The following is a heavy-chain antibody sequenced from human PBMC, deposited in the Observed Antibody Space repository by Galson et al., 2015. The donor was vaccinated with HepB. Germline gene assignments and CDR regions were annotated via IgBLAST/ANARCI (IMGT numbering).Heavy chain of an antibody. V-gene: IGHV3-21*01. J-gene: IGHJ4*02. CDR3: ARDEEGGSYSWSY. Sequence: SLRLSCAASGFTFSSYSMNWVRQAPGKGLEWVSSISSSSSYIYYADSVKGRFTISRDNAKNSLYLQMNSLRAEDTAVYYCARDEEGGSYSWSYWGQGTLVTVSS. CDR2: ISSSSSYI. CDR1: GFTFSSYS. D-gene: IGHD1-26*01.